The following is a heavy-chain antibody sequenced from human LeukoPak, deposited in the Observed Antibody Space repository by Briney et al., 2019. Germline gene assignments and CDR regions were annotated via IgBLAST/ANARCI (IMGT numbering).Heavy chain of an antibody. D-gene: IGHD6-19*01. J-gene: IGHJ4*02. CDR1: GYTFTGYY. CDR2: INPNSGGT. Sequence: ASVKVSCKASGYTFTGYYMHWVRQAPGQGLEWMGWINPNSGGTNYAQKFQGRVTMTRDTSISTAYMELSRLRSDDTAVYYCARERRSSGWYPADYWGQGTLVIVSS. V-gene: IGHV1-2*02. CDR3: ARERRSSGWYPADY.